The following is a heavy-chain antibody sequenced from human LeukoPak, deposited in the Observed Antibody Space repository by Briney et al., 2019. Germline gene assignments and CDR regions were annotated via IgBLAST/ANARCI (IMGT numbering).Heavy chain of an antibody. Sequence: VASVKVSCTASGGTFSSYAISWVRQAPGQGLEWMGGIIPTFGTANYAQKFQGRVTITTDESTSTAYMELSSLRSEDTAVYYCARRYCSGGSCYYFDYWGQGTLVTVSS. CDR1: GGTFSSYA. CDR3: ARRYCSGGSCYYFDY. D-gene: IGHD2-15*01. V-gene: IGHV1-69*05. J-gene: IGHJ4*02. CDR2: IIPTFGTA.